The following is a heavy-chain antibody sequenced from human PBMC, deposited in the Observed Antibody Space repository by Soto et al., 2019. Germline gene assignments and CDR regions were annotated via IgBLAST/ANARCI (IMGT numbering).Heavy chain of an antibody. J-gene: IGHJ4*02. V-gene: IGHV4-31*03. D-gene: IGHD6-19*01. CDR1: GVSISSGGYY. CDR2: IYYNGSP. Sequence: SETLSLTCTGSGVSISSGGYYWSWIRQHPGKGLEWIGYIYYNGSPYYSPSLRGRVTISVHTSNNQFSLELRAVTAADTAVYYCARQNPYSTGSYYFDLWGQGTLVTVSS. CDR3: ARQNPYSTGSYYFDL.